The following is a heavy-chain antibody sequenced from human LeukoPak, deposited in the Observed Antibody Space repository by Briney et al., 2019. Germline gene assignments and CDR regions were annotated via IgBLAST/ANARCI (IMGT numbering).Heavy chain of an antibody. J-gene: IGHJ4*02. Sequence: GGSLRLSCAASGFSFSIYEMHWVRQAPGKGLEWVAFIRYDGSNKHYADSVKGRFTISRDNSKNALYLQMNSLRAADTALYYCAKVDGYGDYVPPLGYWGQGTLVTVSS. CDR1: GFSFSIYE. V-gene: IGHV3-30*02. D-gene: IGHD4-17*01. CDR3: AKVDGYGDYVPPLGY. CDR2: IRYDGSNK.